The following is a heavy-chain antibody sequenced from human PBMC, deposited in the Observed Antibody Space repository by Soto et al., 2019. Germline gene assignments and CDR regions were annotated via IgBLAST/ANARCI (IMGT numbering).Heavy chain of an antibody. CDR1: GGSISRYY. CDR2: IDYSGST. CDR3: ARGGYGDYVLNYYFGX. J-gene: IGHJ2*01. V-gene: IGHV4-59*01. D-gene: IGHD4-17*01. Sequence: PSETLSLPCTVSGGSISRYYWSWIRQPPGKGLEWILYIDYSGSTNYNPSLKSRVTISVAPSKNQLSLKLSSVTAADTAVYYCARGGYGDYVLNYYFGXWGRVTLFPVSX.